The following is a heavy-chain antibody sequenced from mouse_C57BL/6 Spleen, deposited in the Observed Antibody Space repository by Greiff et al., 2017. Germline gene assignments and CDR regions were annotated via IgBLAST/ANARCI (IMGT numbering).Heavy chain of an antibody. Sequence: VQLQQPGAELVKPGASVKVSCKASGYTFTSYWMHWVKQRPGQGLEWIGRIHPSDSDTNYNQKFKGKATLTVDKSSSTAYMQLSSLTSEYSAVYYCAIRDGNYYFDYWGQGTTLTVSS. V-gene: IGHV1-74*01. J-gene: IGHJ2*01. D-gene: IGHD2-1*01. CDR1: GYTFTSYW. CDR3: AIRDGNYYFDY. CDR2: IHPSDSDT.